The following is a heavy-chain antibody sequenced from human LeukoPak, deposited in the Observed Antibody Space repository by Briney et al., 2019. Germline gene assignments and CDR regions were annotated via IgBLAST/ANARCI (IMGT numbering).Heavy chain of an antibody. Sequence: ASVKVSCKASGYTFTGYYMHWVRQAPGQGLEWMGWINPNSGGTNYAQKFQGRVTMTRDTSISTAYMELSRLRSDDTAEYYCAKDFTSRTRYFYYYMDVWGRGTTVTVSS. CDR2: INPNSGGT. D-gene: IGHD1-1*01. J-gene: IGHJ6*03. CDR3: AKDFTSRTRYFYYYMDV. V-gene: IGHV1-2*02. CDR1: GYTFTGYY.